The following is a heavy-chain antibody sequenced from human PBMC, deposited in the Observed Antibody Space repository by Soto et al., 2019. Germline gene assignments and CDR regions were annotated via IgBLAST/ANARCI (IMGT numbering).Heavy chain of an antibody. D-gene: IGHD2-15*01. Sequence: ASVKVSCKASGYTFTSYAMHWVRQAPGQGLEWMGWINPNSGGTNYAQKFQGWVTMTRDTSISTAYMELSRLRSDDTAVYYCARDKYDCSGGSCYYYGMDVWGQGTTVTV. J-gene: IGHJ6*02. CDR2: INPNSGGT. CDR1: GYTFTSYA. V-gene: IGHV1-2*04. CDR3: ARDKYDCSGGSCYYYGMDV.